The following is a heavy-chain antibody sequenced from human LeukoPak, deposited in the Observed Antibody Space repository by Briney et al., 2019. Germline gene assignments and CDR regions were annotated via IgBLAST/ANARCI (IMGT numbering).Heavy chain of an antibody. CDR3: ARDPSGEWDRFDP. Sequence: SETLSLTCTVSGGSISSYYWSWIRQPPGKGLEWIGYIYYSGSTNYNPSLNSRRTISVDTSKNQLSLKLSSVTAADTAVYYCARDPSGEWDRFDPWGQGTLVTVSS. CDR1: GGSISSYY. J-gene: IGHJ5*02. V-gene: IGHV4-59*01. CDR2: IYYSGST. D-gene: IGHD3-16*01.